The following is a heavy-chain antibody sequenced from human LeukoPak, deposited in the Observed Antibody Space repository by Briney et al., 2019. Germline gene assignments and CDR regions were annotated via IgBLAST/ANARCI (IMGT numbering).Heavy chain of an antibody. CDR2: ISGSGGST. J-gene: IGHJ4*02. CDR1: GFPFSVFA. D-gene: IGHD1-26*01. V-gene: IGHV3-23*01. CDR3: AKEEWVGGRNFFDY. Sequence: GGSLRLSCAASGFPFSVFAMSWVRQAPGKGLEWVSGISGSGGSTYYADSVKGRFTISRDNSRNTLYLQMNSLTAEDTAVYYCAKEEWVGGRNFFDYWGQGALVTVSS.